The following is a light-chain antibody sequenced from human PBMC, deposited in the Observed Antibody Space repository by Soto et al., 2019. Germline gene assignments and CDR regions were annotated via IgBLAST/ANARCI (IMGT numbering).Light chain of an antibody. J-gene: IGLJ3*02. Sequence: QLVLTQPPSASGTPGQRVTISCSGTSSNIGNNSVNWYQQLPGTAPRLLIYGDNQRPSGVPDRFSGSKSGTSASLAISGLQSKDESDYYCAAWDDSLYNWLFGGGTKLTVL. V-gene: IGLV1-44*01. CDR1: SSNIGNNS. CDR3: AAWDDSLYNWL. CDR2: GDN.